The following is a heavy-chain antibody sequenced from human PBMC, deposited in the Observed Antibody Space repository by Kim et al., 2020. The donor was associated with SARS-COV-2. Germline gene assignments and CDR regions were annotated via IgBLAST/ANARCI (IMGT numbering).Heavy chain of an antibody. D-gene: IGHD3-10*01. CDR2: ISRFSDYI. J-gene: IGHJ4*02. CDR3: ARDLSLGRPGGFDY. V-gene: IGHV3-21*01. CDR1: EFTFSRYS. Sequence: GALRLSCAASEFTFSRYSMNWVRQAPGKGLGWVSTISRFSDYIYYAESVEGRFTISRDNAKNSVYLQMNSLRVDETAMYYCARDLSLGRPGGFDYWGQGALVTVSS.